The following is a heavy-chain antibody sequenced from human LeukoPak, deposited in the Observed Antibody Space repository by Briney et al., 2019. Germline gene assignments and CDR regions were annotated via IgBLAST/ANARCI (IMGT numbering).Heavy chain of an antibody. J-gene: IGHJ4*02. CDR1: GFTFSSYG. CDR3: ARTYYDILTSYNPYFDY. V-gene: IGHV3-30*02. D-gene: IGHD3-9*01. CDR2: IRYDGSNK. Sequence: GGSLRLSCAASGFTFSSYGMHWVRQAPGKGLEWVAFIRYDGSNKYYADSVKGRFTISRDNAKNSLYLQMHSLRAEDTAVYYCARTYYDILTSYNPYFDYWGQGTLVTVSS.